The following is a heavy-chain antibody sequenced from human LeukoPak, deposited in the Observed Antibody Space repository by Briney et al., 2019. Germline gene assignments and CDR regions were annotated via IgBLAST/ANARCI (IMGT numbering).Heavy chain of an antibody. J-gene: IGHJ4*02. CDR1: GYTFTGYY. D-gene: IGHD3-9*01. Sequence: ASVKVSCKASGYTFTGYYMHWVRQAPGQGLEWMGWINPNSGGTNYAQKFQGRVTMTRDTSISTAYMELSRLRSDDTPVYYCARGGPGGFDILTGYYWSYFDYWGQGTLVTVSS. V-gene: IGHV1-2*02. CDR3: ARGGPGGFDILTGYYWSYFDY. CDR2: INPNSGGT.